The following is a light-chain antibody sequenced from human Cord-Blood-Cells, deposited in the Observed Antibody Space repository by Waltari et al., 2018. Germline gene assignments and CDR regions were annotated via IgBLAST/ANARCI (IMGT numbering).Light chain of an antibody. Sequence: EIVLTQSPATLSLSPGERAPLSCSASQSVSSYLAWYPQKPGQAPRLLIDDASNRATGIPARLSGSGSGTDFTLSISSLEPEDFAVYYCQQRSNWPPSLTFGGGTKVEIK. CDR1: QSVSSY. CDR2: DAS. CDR3: QQRSNWPPSLT. J-gene: IGKJ4*01. V-gene: IGKV3-11*01.